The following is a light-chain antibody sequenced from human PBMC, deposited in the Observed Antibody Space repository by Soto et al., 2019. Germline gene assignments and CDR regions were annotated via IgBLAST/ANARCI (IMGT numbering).Light chain of an antibody. Sequence: QAVVTQPPSASGTPGQRVTISCSGSSSNIGSKTVNWYQQLPGTATKLLIYSNYQRPSGVPDRFSGSKSGTSASLAISGLQSEDEADYYCAAWDASLNGYVFGTGTKLTVL. V-gene: IGLV1-44*01. CDR1: SSNIGSKT. J-gene: IGLJ1*01. CDR2: SNY. CDR3: AAWDASLNGYV.